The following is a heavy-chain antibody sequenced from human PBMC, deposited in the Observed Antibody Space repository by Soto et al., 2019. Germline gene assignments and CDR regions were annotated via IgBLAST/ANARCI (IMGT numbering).Heavy chain of an antibody. V-gene: IGHV4-31*03. CDR1: GGSISSGGYY. Sequence: SETLSLTCTVSGGSISSGGYYWSWIRQHPGKGLEWIGYIYYSGSTYYNPSLKSRVTISVDTSKNQFSLKLSSVTAADTAVYYCARTTVKDCSSTSCYGDYYYYYGMDVWGQGTTVT. J-gene: IGHJ6*02. D-gene: IGHD2-2*01. CDR3: ARTTVKDCSSTSCYGDYYYYYGMDV. CDR2: IYYSGST.